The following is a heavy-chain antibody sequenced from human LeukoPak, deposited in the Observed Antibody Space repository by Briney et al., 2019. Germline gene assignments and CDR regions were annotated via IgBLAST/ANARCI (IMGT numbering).Heavy chain of an antibody. CDR1: GFTFINYF. D-gene: IGHD3-10*01. CDR2: ISSSSSYI. Sequence: GGSLTLSCADSGFTFINYFINWVRRAPGKGLEWVSSISSSSSYIYYADSVKGRFTISRDNAKNSLYLQMNSLRAEDTAVYYCASSITILRGVPPYSDYWGHRPLVPVSS. CDR3: ASSITILRGVPPYSDY. J-gene: IGHJ4*01. V-gene: IGHV3-21*01.